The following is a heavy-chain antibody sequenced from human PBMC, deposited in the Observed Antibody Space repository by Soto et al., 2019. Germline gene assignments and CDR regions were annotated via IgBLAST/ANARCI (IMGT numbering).Heavy chain of an antibody. CDR3: ARGGGLRYSYGYRYYFDY. CDR2: INPNSGGT. V-gene: IGHV1-2*04. CDR1: GYTFTAYY. Sequence: QVQLVQSGAEVKKPGASVKVSCKASGYTFTAYYMHWVRQAPGQGLEWMGWINPNSGGTNYAQKFQGWVTMTRDTSISTANMKLSRLRSDDTVVYYCARGGGLRYSYGYRYYFDYWGQGTLVTVSS. J-gene: IGHJ4*02. D-gene: IGHD5-18*01.